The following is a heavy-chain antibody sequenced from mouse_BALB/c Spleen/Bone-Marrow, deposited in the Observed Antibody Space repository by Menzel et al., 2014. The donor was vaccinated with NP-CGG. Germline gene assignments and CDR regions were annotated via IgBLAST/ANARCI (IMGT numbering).Heavy chain of an antibody. Sequence: EVKVEESGAELVKPGASVNLSCTASGFNIKDTYMHWVKQRPEQGLEGIGRIDPASGNTKFDPKFQGKATIASDTSSNTAYLQLSSLTSEDTAVYYCAAYYYVSSYGFAYWGQGTLVTVSA. V-gene: IGHV14-3*02. CDR1: GFNIKDTY. J-gene: IGHJ3*01. CDR3: AAYYYVSSYGFAY. CDR2: IDPASGNT. D-gene: IGHD1-1*01.